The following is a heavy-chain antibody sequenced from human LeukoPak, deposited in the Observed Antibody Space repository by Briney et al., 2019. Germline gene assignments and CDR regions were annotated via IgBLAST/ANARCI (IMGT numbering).Heavy chain of an antibody. CDR1: GFTFSSYA. CDR2: ISYDGSNK. V-gene: IGHV3-30*04. Sequence: PGGSLRLSCAASGFTFSSYAMHWVRQAPGKGLEWVAVISYDGSNKYYADSVKGRFTISRGNSKNTLYLQMNSLRAEDTAVYYCAREDIMIMFGGVIEPSGFDYWGQGTLVTVSS. CDR3: AREDIMIMFGGVIEPSGFDY. J-gene: IGHJ4*02. D-gene: IGHD3-16*02.